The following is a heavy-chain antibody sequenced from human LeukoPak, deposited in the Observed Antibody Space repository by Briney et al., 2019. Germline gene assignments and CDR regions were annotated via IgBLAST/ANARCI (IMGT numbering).Heavy chain of an antibody. J-gene: IGHJ4*02. CDR2: IYHGGTT. D-gene: IGHD3-10*01. CDR1: GVSISSGYYS. Sequence: SQTLSPTCAVSGVSISSGYYSWSWLRQPPGKGLEWIGYIYHGGTTYYHPSLKSRGTISLDRSKNQFSLKLTSVTAADTAVYYCAGDFGSGSYRFDYWGQGTLVTVSS. CDR3: AGDFGSGSYRFDY. V-gene: IGHV4-30-2*01.